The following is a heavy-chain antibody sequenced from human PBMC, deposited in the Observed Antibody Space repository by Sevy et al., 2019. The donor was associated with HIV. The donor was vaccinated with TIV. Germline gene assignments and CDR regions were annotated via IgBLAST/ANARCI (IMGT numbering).Heavy chain of an antibody. V-gene: IGHV1-69*13. CDR3: ARRKEYYDSSGYYYESAFDI. J-gene: IGHJ3*02. CDR1: GGTFSSYA. Sequence: ASVKVSCKASGGTFSSYAISWVRQAPGQGLEWMGGIIPIFGTANYAQKFQGRVTITADESTSTAYMELSSLRSEDTDVYYCARRKEYYDSSGYYYESAFDIWGQGTMVTVSS. CDR2: IIPIFGTA. D-gene: IGHD3-22*01.